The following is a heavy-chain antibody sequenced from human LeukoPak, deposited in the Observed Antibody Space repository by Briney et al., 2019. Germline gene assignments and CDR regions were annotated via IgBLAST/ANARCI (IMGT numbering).Heavy chain of an antibody. D-gene: IGHD3-3*01. CDR2: INHSGST. CDR3: ARGRGTIFGVVTRRGAFDI. Sequence: SETLSLTCAVYGGSFSGYYWSWIRQPPGKGLEWIGEINHSGSTNYNPSLKSRVTISVDTSKNQFSLKLSSVTAADTAVYYCARGRGTIFGVVTRRGAFDIWGQGTMVTVSS. J-gene: IGHJ3*02. CDR1: GGSFSGYY. V-gene: IGHV4-34*01.